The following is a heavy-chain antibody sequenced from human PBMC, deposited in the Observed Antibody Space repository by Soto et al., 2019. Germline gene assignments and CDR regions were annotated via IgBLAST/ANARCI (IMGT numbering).Heavy chain of an antibody. J-gene: IGHJ4*02. D-gene: IGHD6-19*01. CDR2: ILYDGSNK. Sequence: QVQLVESGGGVVQPGRSLRLSCAASGFTFSSYGMHWVRQAPGKGLEWVAVILYDGSNKFYADSVKGRFTISRDNSKNTLYLQMNSLRAEDTAVYYCASQAGYSSGWYAADYWGQGTLVTVSS. CDR3: ASQAGYSSGWYAADY. CDR1: GFTFSSYG. V-gene: IGHV3-33*01.